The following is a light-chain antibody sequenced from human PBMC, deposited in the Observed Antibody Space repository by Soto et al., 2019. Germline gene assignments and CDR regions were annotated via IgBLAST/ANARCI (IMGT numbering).Light chain of an antibody. V-gene: IGKV1-5*01. CDR2: YAS. CDR1: QSVRSW. J-gene: IGKJ2*01. Sequence: DIQLTQSPSILSASVGDRVTITCRASQSVRSWLAWYQQKPGKAPNLLIYYASNLASGVPSRFSGSGSGTEYTLSISGLQPEDFATYFCQQYNSHSLYSFGQGTKLEIK. CDR3: QQYNSHSLYS.